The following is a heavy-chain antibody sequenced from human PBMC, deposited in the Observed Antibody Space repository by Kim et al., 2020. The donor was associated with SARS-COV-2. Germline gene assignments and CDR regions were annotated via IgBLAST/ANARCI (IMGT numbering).Heavy chain of an antibody. CDR2: ISGSGGST. J-gene: IGHJ4*02. CDR3: AKDLGYCSSTSCFFDY. CDR1: GFTFSSYA. V-gene: IGHV3-23*01. D-gene: IGHD2-2*01. Sequence: GGSLRLSCAASGFTFSSYAMSWVRQAPGKGLEWVSAISGSGGSTYYADSVKGRFTISRDNSKNTLYLQMNSLRAEDTAVYYCAKDLGYCSSTSCFFDYWGQGTLVTVSS.